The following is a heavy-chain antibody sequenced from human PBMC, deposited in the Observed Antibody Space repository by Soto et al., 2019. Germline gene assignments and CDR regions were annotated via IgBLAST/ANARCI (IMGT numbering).Heavy chain of an antibody. CDR2: IIPIFGTA. V-gene: IGHV1-69*13. CDR1: GGTFSSYA. D-gene: IGHD2-15*01. CDR3: AVDCSGGSCPVDY. Sequence: SVKVSCKASGGTFSSYAISWVRQAPGQGLEWMGGIIPIFGTANYAQKFQGRVTITADESTSTAYMELSSPRSEDTAVYYCAVDCSGGSCPVDYWGQGTLVTVSS. J-gene: IGHJ4*02.